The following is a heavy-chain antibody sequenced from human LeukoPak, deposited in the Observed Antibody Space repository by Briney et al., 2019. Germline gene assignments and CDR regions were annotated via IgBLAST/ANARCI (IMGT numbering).Heavy chain of an antibody. D-gene: IGHD2-2*01. CDR2: IRGKANSYAT. J-gene: IGHJ4*02. CDR1: GFTFSGFA. CDR3: VREGLECSGSSCQRAAFDY. V-gene: IGHV3-73*01. Sequence: GGSLSLSCAASGFTFSGFALHGARRASGKGWGWVGRIRGKANSYATAYAASVKGRFTISRDDSKNTAYLQMNSLRDEDTAVYYCVREGLECSGSSCQRAAFDYWGQGTLVTVSS.